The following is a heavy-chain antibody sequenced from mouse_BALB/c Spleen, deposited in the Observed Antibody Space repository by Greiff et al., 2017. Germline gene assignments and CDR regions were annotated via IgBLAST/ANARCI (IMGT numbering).Heavy chain of an antibody. V-gene: IGHV7-3*02. J-gene: IGHJ3*01. CDR1: GFTFTVYY. CDR2: IRNKANGYTT. D-gene: IGHD3-3*01. CDR3: ARDRDAWFAY. Sequence: EVNVVESGGGLVQPGGSLRLSCATSGFTFTVYYMCLVRQPPGKALEWLGFIRNKANGYTTEYSASVKGRFTISRDNSQRILYLQMNTLRAEDSATYYCARDRDAWFAYWGQGTLVTVAA.